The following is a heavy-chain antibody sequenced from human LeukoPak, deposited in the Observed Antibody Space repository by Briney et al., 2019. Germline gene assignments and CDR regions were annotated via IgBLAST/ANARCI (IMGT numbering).Heavy chain of an antibody. CDR1: GFTFSNYE. J-gene: IGHJ4*02. Sequence: GGSPRLSCAASGFTFSNYEMNWVRQAPGKGLEWVSYISSSGTLMFYSDSVKGRFTISRDNASVSLQMNSLRAEDTALYYCARSITDYGDYDSPFFDYWGQGTLVTVSS. V-gene: IGHV3-48*03. CDR3: ARSITDYGDYDSPFFDY. CDR2: ISSSGTLM. D-gene: IGHD4-17*01.